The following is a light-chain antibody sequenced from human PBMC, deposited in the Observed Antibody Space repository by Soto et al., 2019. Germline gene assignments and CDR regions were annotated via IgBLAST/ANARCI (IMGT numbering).Light chain of an antibody. CDR2: WAS. CDR3: QEDYTTLT. J-gene: IGKJ4*01. V-gene: IGKV4-1*01. Sequence: DIVMTQSPDSLAVSLGERATINCKSSQSILYSSDNKNYLAWYQQKPGQPPKLLIYWASTRDSGVPDRFSGRGSWADFTPNNHSLQAEDGAVYYFQEDYTTLTFGGGTKVEIK. CDR1: QSILYSSDNKNY.